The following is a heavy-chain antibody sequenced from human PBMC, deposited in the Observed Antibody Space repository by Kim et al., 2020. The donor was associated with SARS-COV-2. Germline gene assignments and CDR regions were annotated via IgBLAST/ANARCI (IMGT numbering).Heavy chain of an antibody. V-gene: IGHV4-39*01. Sequence: SETLSLTCTVSGGSISSSTYYWGWIRQPPGKGLGWIGSVYYSGSTYYNPSLKSRVTVSVDTSKNQFSLNLSSVTAADTAVYYCATGLVVGASTWFDPWG. CDR2: VYYSGST. CDR1: GGSISSSTYY. CDR3: ATGLVVGASTWFDP. D-gene: IGHD2-15*01. J-gene: IGHJ5*02.